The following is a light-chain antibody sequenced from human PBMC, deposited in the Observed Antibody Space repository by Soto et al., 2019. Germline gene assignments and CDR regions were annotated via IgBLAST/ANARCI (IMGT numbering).Light chain of an antibody. CDR2: DAS. J-gene: IGKJ1*01. CDR1: QSVYTY. V-gene: IGKV3-20*01. Sequence: EIVLTQSPSTLSLSPGAGAPLSCRARQSVYTYLAWYPQKPGQAPRLLIYDASNRATGIPDRFSGSGSGTDFTLTISRLEPEDFAVYYCQQYGSSGTFGQGTKVDIK. CDR3: QQYGSSGT.